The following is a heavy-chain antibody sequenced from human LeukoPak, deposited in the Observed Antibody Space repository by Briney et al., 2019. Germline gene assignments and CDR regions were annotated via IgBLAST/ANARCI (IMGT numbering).Heavy chain of an antibody. CDR3: ARGATVVTPDFDY. V-gene: IGHV4-34*01. Sequence: SETLSLTCAVYGGSFSGYYWSWIRQPPGKGLEWIGEINHSGSTNYNPSLKSRVTISVDTSKNQFSLKLSSVTAADTAVYYCARGATVVTPDFDYWGQGTLVTVSS. CDR1: GGSFSGYY. CDR2: INHSGST. D-gene: IGHD4-23*01. J-gene: IGHJ4*02.